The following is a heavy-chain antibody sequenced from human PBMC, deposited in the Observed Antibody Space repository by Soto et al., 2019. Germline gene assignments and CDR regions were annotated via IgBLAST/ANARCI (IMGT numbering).Heavy chain of an antibody. V-gene: IGHV1-18*01. J-gene: IGHJ3*02. CDR3: ARDLYYSSGLYFDHEAFDI. CDR1: GYNFTSYG. CDR2: ISPHNDRT. Sequence: QVQLVQSGADVKKPGASVKVSCKASGYNFTSYGISWVRQAPGQGLEWMGWISPHNDRTKYARRFQDRVTMTTETPTSTVYMELGSLRSDDTAVYYCARDLYYSSGLYFDHEAFDIWGQGTVVTVSS. D-gene: IGHD6-19*01.